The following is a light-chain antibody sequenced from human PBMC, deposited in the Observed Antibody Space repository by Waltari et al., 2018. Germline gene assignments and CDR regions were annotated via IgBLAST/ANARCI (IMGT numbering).Light chain of an antibody. V-gene: IGKV3-20*01. CDR2: DVS. J-gene: IGKJ1*01. CDR1: QSIGRS. Sequence: EIVLTKSPGTLSLSPGERATLSCRASQSIGRSLVWYQQKPGQAPRLLIYDVSRRATGIPDRFSGSGYGTDFSLTISRLEPEDFAVYYCQKYERLPATFGQGTTVEIK. CDR3: QKYERLPAT.